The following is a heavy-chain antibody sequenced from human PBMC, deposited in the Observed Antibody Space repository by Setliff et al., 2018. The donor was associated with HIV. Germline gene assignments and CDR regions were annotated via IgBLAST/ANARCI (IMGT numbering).Heavy chain of an antibody. V-gene: IGHV3-9*01. CDR1: GFTFDDYA. CDR3: AKARAEVAVAGTLVDY. J-gene: IGHJ4*02. Sequence: GGSLRLSCAASGFTFDDYAMHWVRHAPGKGLEWVAGISWNSGSIGYADSVKGRFTISRDNAKNSLYLQMNSLRAEDTALYYCAKARAEVAVAGTLVDYWGQGTLVTVSS. D-gene: IGHD6-19*01. CDR2: ISWNSGSI.